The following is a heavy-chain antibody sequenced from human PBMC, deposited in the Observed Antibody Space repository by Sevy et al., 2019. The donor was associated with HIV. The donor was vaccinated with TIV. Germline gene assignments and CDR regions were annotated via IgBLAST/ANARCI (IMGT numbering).Heavy chain of an antibody. CDR3: AKEPDLLLWFRVPPDY. V-gene: IGHV3-23*01. CDR1: GFTFSSYA. D-gene: IGHD3-10*01. Sequence: GGSLRLSCAASGFTFSSYAMSWVRQAPGKGLEWVSAISGSGGSTYYANSVKGRFTISRDNSKNTLYLQMNSLRAEDTAVYYCAKEPDLLLWFRVPPDYWGQGTLVTVSS. CDR2: ISGSGGST. J-gene: IGHJ4*02.